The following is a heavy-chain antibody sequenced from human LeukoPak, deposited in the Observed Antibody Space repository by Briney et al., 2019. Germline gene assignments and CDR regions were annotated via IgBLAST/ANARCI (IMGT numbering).Heavy chain of an antibody. V-gene: IGHV3-23*01. CDR2: ISDSGDST. Sequence: GGSLRLSCAASGFTFSSYGMTWVRRAPGRGLEWVSGISDSGDSTYYADSVKGRFTISRDNSKNTLYLQTNSLRAEDTAVYYCARDSGYSYADDYWGQGTLVTVSS. CDR3: ARDSGYSYADDY. CDR1: GFTFSSYG. J-gene: IGHJ4*02. D-gene: IGHD5-18*01.